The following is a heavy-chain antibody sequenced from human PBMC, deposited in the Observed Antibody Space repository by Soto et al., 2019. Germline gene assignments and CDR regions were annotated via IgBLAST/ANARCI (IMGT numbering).Heavy chain of an antibody. D-gene: IGHD3-22*01. CDR3: ARDTQQDSNGYYLEWFDP. Sequence: ASVKVSCKASGYTFYRCGITWVRQAPVQGLEWMGWINPSNDNTNYAQKFRGRVTMTTDASTSTAHMELRSLKSDDTAVYYCARDTQQDSNGYYLEWFDPWGQGTLVTVSS. CDR1: GYTFYRCG. J-gene: IGHJ5*02. V-gene: IGHV1-18*01. CDR2: INPSNDNT.